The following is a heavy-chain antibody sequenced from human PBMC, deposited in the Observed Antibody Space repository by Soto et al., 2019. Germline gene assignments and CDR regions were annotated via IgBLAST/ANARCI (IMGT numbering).Heavy chain of an antibody. D-gene: IGHD3-22*01. Sequence: SETLSLTCAVSGGSVSSGDYYWGWIRQPPGKGLELIGYIYYNGGTYYDPSLKSRAFISIDTSENQFSLKLSSVTAADTAVYYCASSYDSSGYDAFDFWGQGTMVTVSS. CDR2: IYYNGGT. CDR1: GGSVSSGDYY. CDR3: ASSYDSSGYDAFDF. V-gene: IGHV4-30-4*01. J-gene: IGHJ3*01.